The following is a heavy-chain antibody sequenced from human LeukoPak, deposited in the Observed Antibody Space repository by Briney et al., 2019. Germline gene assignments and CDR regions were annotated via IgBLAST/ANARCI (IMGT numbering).Heavy chain of an antibody. V-gene: IGHV3-7*03. CDR3: ARGGAISIRYFDSVFDY. D-gene: IGHD3-9*01. CDR2: IKQDGSEK. J-gene: IGHJ4*02. CDR1: GFTFSSDW. Sequence: GGSLRLSCAASGFTFSSDWMSWVRQAPGKGLEWVANIKQDGSEKYYVDCVKGRFTISRDNAKNSLYLQMNSLRAEDTAVYYCARGGAISIRYFDSVFDYWGQGTLVTVSS.